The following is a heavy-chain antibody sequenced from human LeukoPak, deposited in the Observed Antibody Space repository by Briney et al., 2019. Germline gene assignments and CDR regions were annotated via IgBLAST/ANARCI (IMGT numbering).Heavy chain of an antibody. D-gene: IGHD3-22*01. CDR1: GITLSNYG. V-gene: IGHV3-23*01. Sequence: GGSLRISCAVSGITLSNYGMSWVRQAPGKGLEWVAGISDSGGGTNYADSVKGRFTISRDNSKNKLYLQTDSLRVEDTAVYFCAKRGVVIRVILVGFHKEAYYFDSWGQGALVTVSS. CDR3: AKRGVVIRVILVGFHKEAYYFDS. J-gene: IGHJ4*02. CDR2: ISDSGGGT.